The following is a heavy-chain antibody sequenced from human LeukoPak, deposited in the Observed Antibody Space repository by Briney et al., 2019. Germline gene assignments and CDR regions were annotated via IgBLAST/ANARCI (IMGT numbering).Heavy chain of an antibody. CDR3: AKGSASSRPYYFDY. Sequence: GGSLRLSCAASGFSFSDYYMSWIRQAPGKGLEWVSYMSNSGSTIYYADSVKGRFTISRDNSKNTLDLQMSSLRAEDTAVYYCAKGSASSRPYYFDYWGQGALVTVSS. D-gene: IGHD2-15*01. CDR1: GFSFSDYY. V-gene: IGHV3-11*01. CDR2: MSNSGSTI. J-gene: IGHJ4*02.